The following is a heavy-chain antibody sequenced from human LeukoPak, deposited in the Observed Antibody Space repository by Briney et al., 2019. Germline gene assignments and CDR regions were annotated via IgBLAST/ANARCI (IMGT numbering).Heavy chain of an antibody. D-gene: IGHD7-27*01. V-gene: IGHV1-69*13. CDR1: GGTFSRYV. Sequence: ASVKVSCKASGGTFSRYVVSWVRQAPGQGLEWMGGIIPMFGTPNYAQKFQGRVTITADESTSTAYLQWSSPRASDTAMYYCARCPRKTGDYFDYWGQGTLVTVSS. J-gene: IGHJ4*02. CDR3: ARCPRKTGDYFDY. CDR2: IIPMFGTP.